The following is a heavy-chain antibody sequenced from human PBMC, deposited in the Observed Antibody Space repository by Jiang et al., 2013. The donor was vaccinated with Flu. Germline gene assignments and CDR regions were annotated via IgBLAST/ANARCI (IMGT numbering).Heavy chain of an antibody. D-gene: IGHD2-2*01. CDR3: ARALTYQLPLDY. CDR2: INTDGSSP. J-gene: IGHJ4*02. Sequence: GLVWVSRINTDGSSPTYADSVKGRFTISRDNAKSTLFLQVNSLRAEDTAVYYCARALTYQLPLDYWGQGTLVTVSS. V-gene: IGHV3-74*01.